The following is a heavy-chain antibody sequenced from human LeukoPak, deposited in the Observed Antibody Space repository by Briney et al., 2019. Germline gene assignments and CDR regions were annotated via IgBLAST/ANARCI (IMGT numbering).Heavy chain of an antibody. V-gene: IGHV3-74*01. J-gene: IGHJ4*02. Sequence: GGSLRLSCAASGFTFSSYWMHWVRQAPGKGLVCVSRVNSDGSSTTYADSVKGRFTISRDNAKNTLYMQMNSLRAEDTAVYYCARDLNCWGQGTLVTVSS. CDR1: GFTFSSYW. CDR2: VNSDGSST. CDR3: ARDLNC.